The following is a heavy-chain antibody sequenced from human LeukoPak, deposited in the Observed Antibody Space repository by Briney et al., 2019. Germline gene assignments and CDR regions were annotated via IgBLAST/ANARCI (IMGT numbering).Heavy chain of an antibody. CDR2: ISSSGSTI. V-gene: IGHV3-11*01. Sequence: GGSLRLSCAASGFTFSDYYMGWIRQAPGKGLEWVSYISSSGSTIYYADSVKGRFTISRDNAKNSLYLQMNSLRAEDTAVYYCASRRGGLYYYYGMDVWGQGTTVTVSS. CDR3: ASRRGGLYYYYGMDV. J-gene: IGHJ6*02. D-gene: IGHD3-10*01. CDR1: GFTFSDYY.